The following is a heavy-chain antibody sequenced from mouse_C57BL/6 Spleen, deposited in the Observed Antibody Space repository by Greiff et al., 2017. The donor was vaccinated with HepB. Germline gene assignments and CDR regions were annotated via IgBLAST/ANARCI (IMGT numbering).Heavy chain of an antibody. J-gene: IGHJ1*03. CDR2: ISSGSSTI. Sequence: EVKLVESGGGLVKPGGSLKLSCAASGFTFSDYGMHWVRQAPEKGLEWVAYISSGSSTIYYADTVKGRFTISRDNAKNTLFLQMTSLRSEDTAMYYCARIHDGYYGFWYFDVWGTGTTVTVSS. CDR1: GFTFSDYG. D-gene: IGHD2-3*01. V-gene: IGHV5-17*01. CDR3: ARIHDGYYGFWYFDV.